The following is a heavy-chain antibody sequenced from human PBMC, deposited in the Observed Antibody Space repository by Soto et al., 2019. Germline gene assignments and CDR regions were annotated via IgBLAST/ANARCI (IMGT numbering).Heavy chain of an antibody. Sequence: PSETLSLTCHVYDGSFSRYYWSWIRQPPGKGLEWIGEINHSGSTNYNPSLKSRVTISVDTSKNQCSLKLSSVTAADTAVYYCARGRWGFDIVLMVYVSRYFDYWGQGTLVTVSS. CDR1: DGSFSRYY. CDR2: INHSGST. J-gene: IGHJ4*02. D-gene: IGHD2-8*01. CDR3: ARGRWGFDIVLMVYVSRYFDY. V-gene: IGHV4-34*01.